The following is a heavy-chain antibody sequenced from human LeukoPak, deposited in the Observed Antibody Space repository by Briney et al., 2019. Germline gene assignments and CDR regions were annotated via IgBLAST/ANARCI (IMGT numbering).Heavy chain of an antibody. D-gene: IGHD3-16*01. Sequence: PGGSLRLSCAASGFTFNKFAMTWVRLAPGKGLEWVSTIADAGTYYADSVKGRFTISRDNSNNMLYLQLNSLRANDTAMYYCAKNLGPFDVRGQGTMVTVSS. V-gene: IGHV3-23*01. J-gene: IGHJ3*01. CDR2: IADAGT. CDR1: GFTFNKFA. CDR3: AKNLGPFDV.